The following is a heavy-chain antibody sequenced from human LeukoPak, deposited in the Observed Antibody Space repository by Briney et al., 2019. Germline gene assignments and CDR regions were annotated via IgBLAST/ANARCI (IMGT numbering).Heavy chain of an antibody. CDR1: GFTFSGYG. D-gene: IGHD1/OR15-1a*01. Sequence: GGSLRLSCTAPGFTFSGYGMHWVRQAAGKGLEWVTVIWYDGSNIYYGDSVKDRFTISRDNSQNTLYLQMNSLRAEDTALYYCARGQQQDVIDFWGQGTLVTVSS. CDR3: ARGQQQDVIDF. V-gene: IGHV3-33*01. J-gene: IGHJ4*02. CDR2: IWYDGSNI.